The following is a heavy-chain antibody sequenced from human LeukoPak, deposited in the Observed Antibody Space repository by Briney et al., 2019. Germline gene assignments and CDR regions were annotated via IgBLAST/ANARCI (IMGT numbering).Heavy chain of an antibody. D-gene: IGHD5-24*01. CDR3: ARHDGDGYNFYY. CDR1: GFTVSSNY. CDR2: IYSGGST. Sequence: GGSLRLSCAASGFTVSSNYMSWVRQAPGKGLEWVSVIYSGGSTYYADSVKGRSTISRDNSKNTLYLQMNSLRAEDTAVYYCARHDGDGYNFYYWGQGTLVTVSS. J-gene: IGHJ4*02. V-gene: IGHV3-53*01.